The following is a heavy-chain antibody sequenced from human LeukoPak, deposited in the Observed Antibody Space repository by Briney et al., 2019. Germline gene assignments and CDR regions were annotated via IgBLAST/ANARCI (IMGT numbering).Heavy chain of an antibody. J-gene: IGHJ4*02. CDR3: AKDHYWSIDY. V-gene: IGHV3-74*01. CDR1: GFTFSNAW. CDR2: IKGDGIST. Sequence: GGSLRLSCAASGFTFSNAWMHWVRHAPGQGLVWVSRIKGDGISTNYADSVKGRFTISRDIAKNTLYLQMNSLRAEDTGVYYCAKDHYWSIDYWGRGTLVTVSS. D-gene: IGHD3-3*01.